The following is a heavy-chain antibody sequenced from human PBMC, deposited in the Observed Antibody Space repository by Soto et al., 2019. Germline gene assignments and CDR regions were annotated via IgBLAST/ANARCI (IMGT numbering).Heavy chain of an antibody. Sequence: QITLKESGPTLVKPTQTLTLTCTFSGFSLSTNGVGVAWIRQPPGKALEWLALIYWNDDKRYSPSLKSRLTIPKGTSKNLVVLTMTNMDPVDTATYYCTQGHYELVDYWGQGTLVTVSS. CDR1: GFSLSTNGVG. CDR3: TQGHYELVDY. CDR2: IYWNDDK. D-gene: IGHD4-17*01. V-gene: IGHV2-5*01. J-gene: IGHJ4*02.